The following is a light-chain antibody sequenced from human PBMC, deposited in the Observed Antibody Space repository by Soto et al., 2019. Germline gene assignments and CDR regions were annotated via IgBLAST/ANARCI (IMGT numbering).Light chain of an antibody. CDR1: SSDVGGYNY. CDR2: EVT. Sequence: QSALTQPPSASGSLGPSVTISCTGTSSDVGGYNYVSWHQQHPGKAPKLMIYEVTKRPSGVPDRFSGSTSGNTASLTVSGLPAEDEADYYCSSFAGGGNPVLFGGGTKLAVL. V-gene: IGLV2-8*01. J-gene: IGLJ2*01. CDR3: SSFAGGGNPVL.